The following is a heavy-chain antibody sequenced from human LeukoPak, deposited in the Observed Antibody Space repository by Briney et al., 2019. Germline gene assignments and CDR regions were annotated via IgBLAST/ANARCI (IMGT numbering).Heavy chain of an antibody. Sequence: PGGSLRLSCAASGFTFSDYYMSWVRQAPGKGLEWVSVIYTGGSTYYAGSVKGRFTISRDKSQNTVFLQMNTLRAEDTAVYYCASKNGGFDYWGQGTLVTLSS. J-gene: IGHJ4*02. CDR2: IYTGGST. D-gene: IGHD3-16*01. CDR1: GFTFSDYY. V-gene: IGHV3-53*01. CDR3: ASKNGGFDY.